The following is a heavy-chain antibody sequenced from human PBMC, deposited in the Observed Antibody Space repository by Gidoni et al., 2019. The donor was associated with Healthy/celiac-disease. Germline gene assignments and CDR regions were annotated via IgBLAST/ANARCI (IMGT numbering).Heavy chain of an antibody. CDR1: DFTFSSYW. CDR2: IKQDGSEK. Sequence: EVQLVESGGGLVQPGGSLRLSCAASDFTFSSYWMSWVRQAPGKGLEWVANIKQDGSEKYYVDSVKGRFTISRDNAKNSLYLQMNSLRAEDTAVYYCARRRGTTVTPYFDYWGQGTLVTVSS. J-gene: IGHJ4*02. V-gene: IGHV3-7*03. D-gene: IGHD4-17*01. CDR3: ARRRGTTVTPYFDY.